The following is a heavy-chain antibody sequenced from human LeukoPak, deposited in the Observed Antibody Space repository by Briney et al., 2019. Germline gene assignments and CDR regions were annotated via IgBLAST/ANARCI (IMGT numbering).Heavy chain of an antibody. D-gene: IGHD4-23*01. J-gene: IGHJ4*02. CDR2: IYPSDSDT. Sequence: GESLQISCKGSGYRFTHYWIGWVRQMPGKGLEWMGIIYPSDSDTRYSPSFQGQVTISTDKSISTAYLQWSSLKASDTAMYYCARLEGNAFLDYWGQGTLVIVSS. CDR1: GYRFTHYW. CDR3: ARLEGNAFLDY. V-gene: IGHV5-51*01.